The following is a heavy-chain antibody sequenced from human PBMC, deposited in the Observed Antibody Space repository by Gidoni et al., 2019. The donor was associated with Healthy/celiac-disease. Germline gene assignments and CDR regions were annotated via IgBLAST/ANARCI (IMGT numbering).Heavy chain of an antibody. Sequence: QVQLVESGGGLVQPGRSLRLSCAASGFPFSSYAMHWGRQAPGKGLGWVAVISYDGSNKYYADSVKGRFTISRDKSKNKLYLQMKSLRAEDTAVYYCARGEGYCGGDCFLYYFDYWGQGTLVTVSS. CDR1: GFPFSSYA. V-gene: IGHV3-30-3*01. D-gene: IGHD2-21*01. J-gene: IGHJ4*02. CDR2: ISYDGSNK. CDR3: ARGEGYCGGDCFLYYFDY.